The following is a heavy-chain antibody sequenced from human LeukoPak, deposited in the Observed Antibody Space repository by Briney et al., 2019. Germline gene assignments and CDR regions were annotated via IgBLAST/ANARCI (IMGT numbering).Heavy chain of an antibody. CDR3: VGSTTYYNMDD. CDR2: ISHDGGND. Sequence: GGSLRLSCAASGLTFRNYAIHWVRQAPGKGLEWVTVISHDGGNDYYSDSVKGRFTISRDNSKNTVELQMTGLRADDTAVYYCVGSTTYYNMDDWGKGTTLTVS. J-gene: IGHJ6*03. V-gene: IGHV3-30-3*02. CDR1: GLTFRNYA. D-gene: IGHD2-2*01.